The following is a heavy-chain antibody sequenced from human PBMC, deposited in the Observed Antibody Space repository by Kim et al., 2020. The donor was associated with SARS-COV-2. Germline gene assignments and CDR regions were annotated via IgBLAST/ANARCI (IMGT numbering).Heavy chain of an antibody. CDR2: IYYSGST. CDR1: GGSISSSSYY. D-gene: IGHD3-10*01. J-gene: IGHJ4*02. Sequence: SETLSLTCTVSGGSISSSSYYWGWIRQPPGKGLEWIGSIYYSGSTYYNPSLKSRVTISVDTSKNQFSLKLSSVTAADTAVYYCARHVTMVRGVINVPYYFDYWGQGTLVTVSS. V-gene: IGHV4-39*01. CDR3: ARHVTMVRGVINVPYYFDY.